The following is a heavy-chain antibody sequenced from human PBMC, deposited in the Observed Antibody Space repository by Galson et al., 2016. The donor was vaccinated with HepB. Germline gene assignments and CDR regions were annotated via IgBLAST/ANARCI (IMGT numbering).Heavy chain of an antibody. CDR2: IYYSGST. Sequence: SETLSLTCTVSGGSISSSLYYWGWIRQPPGKGPEWIGCIYYSGSTYYNPSPKSRVTISVDTSKNQFSLKLSSVTAADTAVYYCVAGGDSSSSHYRGMDVWGQGTTVTVSS. J-gene: IGHJ6*02. D-gene: IGHD6-6*01. V-gene: IGHV4-39*07. CDR3: VAGGDSSSSHYRGMDV. CDR1: GGSISSSLYY.